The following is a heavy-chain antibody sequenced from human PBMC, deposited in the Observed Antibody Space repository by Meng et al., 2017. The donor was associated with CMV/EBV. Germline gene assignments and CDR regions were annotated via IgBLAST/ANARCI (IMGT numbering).Heavy chain of an antibody. CDR2: IDTEDGET. CDR3: VPYGSLLRFDP. V-gene: IGHV1-69-2*01. CDR1: GYSFTGSY. Sequence: SCKVSGYSFTGSYMHWVRQAPGEGLEWMGLIDTEDGETLYAERFQNRITITADTSEDTAYMQLTSLRSKDTAVYYCVPYGSLLRFDPWGQGTLVTVSS. J-gene: IGHJ5*02. D-gene: IGHD2-15*01.